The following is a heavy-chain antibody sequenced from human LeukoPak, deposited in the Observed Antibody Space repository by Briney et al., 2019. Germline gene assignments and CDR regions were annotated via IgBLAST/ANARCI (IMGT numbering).Heavy chain of an antibody. J-gene: IGHJ5*02. CDR1: GGSISSSSYY. CDR3: ARLVPPGWFDP. Sequence: PSETLSLTCTVSGGSISSSSYYWGWIRQPPGKGLEWIANIYYSGSTYFNPSLKSRVTISIDTSKNQLSLKLTSVTAADTAVYYCARLVPPGWFDPWGQGTLVIVSS. CDR2: IYYSGST. V-gene: IGHV4-39*01.